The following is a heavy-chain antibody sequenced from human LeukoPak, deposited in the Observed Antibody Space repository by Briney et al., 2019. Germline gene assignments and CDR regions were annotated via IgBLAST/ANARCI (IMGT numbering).Heavy chain of an antibody. CDR2: IYHSGSS. J-gene: IGHJ4*02. V-gene: IGHV4-4*02. Sequence: MPSETLSLTCAVSGGSISSRYWWSWVRQPPGKGLEWIGEIYHSGSSNYNPALKSRVTISVDTSKNQFSLRLNSVTAADTAVFYCARVCNASTWAFDYWGQGTLSPSPQ. CDR3: ARVCNASTWAFDY. D-gene: IGHD2/OR15-2a*01. CDR1: GGSISSRYW.